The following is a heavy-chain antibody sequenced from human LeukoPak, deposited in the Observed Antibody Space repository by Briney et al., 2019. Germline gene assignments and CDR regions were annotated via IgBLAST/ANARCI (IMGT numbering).Heavy chain of an antibody. CDR2: ISYDGGNK. V-gene: IGHV3-30*04. Sequence: GGSLRLSCAASGFTFSSYAMHWVRQAPGKGLEWVAVISYDGGNKYYADSMKGRFTISRDNSKNTMYLQMNSLRTEDTAVYYCAKGRVRPMHLWFGPNYFYHGMDVWGQGTTVTVSS. D-gene: IGHD3-10*01. J-gene: IGHJ6*02. CDR1: GFTFSSYA. CDR3: AKGRVRPMHLWFGPNYFYHGMDV.